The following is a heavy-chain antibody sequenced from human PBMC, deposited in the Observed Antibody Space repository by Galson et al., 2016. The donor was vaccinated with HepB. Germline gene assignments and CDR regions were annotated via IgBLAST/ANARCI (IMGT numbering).Heavy chain of an antibody. Sequence: SETLSLTCTVSGGSVSSGSFYWTWLRQSPGRGLEWIGNVDYSGVTKKNPSLKGRVTLLLDSSKNQFSLKLDSVTAVDTAVYYWAREGLAVPDDVEKWFDPWGQGTLVTVSS. CDR2: VDYSGVT. CDR1: GGSVSSGSFY. D-gene: IGHD6-19*01. V-gene: IGHV4-61*01. CDR3: AREGLAVPDDVEKWFDP. J-gene: IGHJ5*02.